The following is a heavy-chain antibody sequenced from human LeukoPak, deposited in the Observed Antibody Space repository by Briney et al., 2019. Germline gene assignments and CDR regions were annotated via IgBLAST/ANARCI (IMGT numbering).Heavy chain of an antibody. CDR1: GYTFTGYY. J-gene: IGHJ4*02. V-gene: IGHV1-2*02. CDR2: INPNIGGT. Sequence: ASLKASCKTSGYTFTGYYIHCVRQSPGQRRKWMGWINPNIGGTNYAQKFQGRVTMTRDTSISTAYMELRRLRSDDTDVYYCARGVNWNLGYFDYWGQRTLVTVSS. CDR3: ARGVNWNLGYFDY. D-gene: IGHD1-7*01.